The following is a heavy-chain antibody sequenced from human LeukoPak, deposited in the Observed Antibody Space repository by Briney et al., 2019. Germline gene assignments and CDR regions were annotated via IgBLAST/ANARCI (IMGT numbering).Heavy chain of an antibody. CDR1: GVSISSSNSY. J-gene: IGHJ4*02. D-gene: IGHD5-12*01. V-gene: IGHV4-39*01. CDR3: ASYSGYDSGGYFDY. Sequence: SETLSLTCTVSGVSISSSNSYWGWIRQPPGKGLEWIGSIYYSGNTYYNASLKSQVSISIDTSKNQYSLRLTSVTAADTAVYYCASYSGYDSGGYFDYWGQGTLVTVSS. CDR2: IYYSGNT.